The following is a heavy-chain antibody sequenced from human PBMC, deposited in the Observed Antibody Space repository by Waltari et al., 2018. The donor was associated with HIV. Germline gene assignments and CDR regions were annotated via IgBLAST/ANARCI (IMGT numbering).Heavy chain of an antibody. Sequence: QVQLVQSGAEVKKPGASVKVSCKASGYTFTSYDINWVRQATGKGLEWMGWMNPNSGNTGYAQKFQGRVTMTRNTSISTAYMELSSLRSEDTAVYYCARLGYCSSTSCYYYYYYGMDVWGQGTTVTVSS. D-gene: IGHD2-2*01. CDR3: ARLGYCSSTSCYYYYYYGMDV. CDR1: GYTFTSYD. J-gene: IGHJ6*02. V-gene: IGHV1-8*01. CDR2: MNPNSGNT.